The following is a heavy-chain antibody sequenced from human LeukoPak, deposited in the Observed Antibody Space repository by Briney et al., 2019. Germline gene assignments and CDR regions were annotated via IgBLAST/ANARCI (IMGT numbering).Heavy chain of an antibody. V-gene: IGHV3-74*01. CDR1: GFTFSSYW. J-gene: IGHJ5*02. Sequence: GGSLRLSYAPSGFTFSSYWMHCVRQAPGKGLVWVSRINSDGSITSYADSVKGRFTISRDNAKNTLDLQVNSLRVDDTAVYFCARARSSGCWQSWGQGTLVTVSS. CDR3: ARARSSGCWQS. CDR2: INSDGSIT. D-gene: IGHD6-19*01.